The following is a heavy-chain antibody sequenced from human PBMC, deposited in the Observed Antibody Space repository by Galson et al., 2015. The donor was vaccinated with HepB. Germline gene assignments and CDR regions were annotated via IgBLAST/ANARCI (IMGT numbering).Heavy chain of an antibody. J-gene: IGHJ4*02. V-gene: IGHV1-58*02. Sequence: SVKVSCKASGFTFTSSAMQWVRQARGQRLEWIGWIVVGSGKTNYAQKFQERVTITRDMSTSTAYMELSSLRSEDTDVYYCARGFWRDYYDSSGYPIDYWGQGTLVTVSS. D-gene: IGHD3-22*01. CDR3: ARGFWRDYYDSSGYPIDY. CDR1: GFTFTSSA. CDR2: IVVGSGKT.